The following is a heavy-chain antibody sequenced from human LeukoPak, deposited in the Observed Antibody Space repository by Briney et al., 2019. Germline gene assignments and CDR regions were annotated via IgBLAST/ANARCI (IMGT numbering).Heavy chain of an antibody. J-gene: IGHJ6*02. CDR1: GFSFSNYA. CDR2: ISFDGTNK. CDR3: VREVAVSGTENGAFNV. V-gene: IGHV3-30-3*01. D-gene: IGHD6-19*01. Sequence: PGGSLRLSCAASGFSFSNYAMHWVRQAPGKGLEWVAVISFDGTNKYYADSVKGRLTISRDNSENTLHLQMNSLRAEDTAVHFCVREVAVSGTENGAFNVWGPGTTVTVSS.